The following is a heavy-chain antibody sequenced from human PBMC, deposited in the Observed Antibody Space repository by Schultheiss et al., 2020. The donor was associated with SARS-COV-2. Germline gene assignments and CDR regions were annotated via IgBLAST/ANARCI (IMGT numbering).Heavy chain of an antibody. CDR2: IWYDGSNK. Sequence: GGSLRLSCAASGFTFSSYAMHWVRQAPGKGLEWVAVIWYDGSNKYYADSVKGRFTISRDNSKNTLYLQMHSLRPEDTAVYFCARSSNGTFDHWGQGTLVTVSS. D-gene: IGHD1-26*01. J-gene: IGHJ4*02. V-gene: IGHV3-33*08. CDR1: GFTFSSYA. CDR3: ARSSNGTFDH.